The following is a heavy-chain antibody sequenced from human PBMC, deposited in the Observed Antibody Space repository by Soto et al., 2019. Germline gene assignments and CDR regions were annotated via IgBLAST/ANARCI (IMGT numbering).Heavy chain of an antibody. CDR3: ARGADSSGWYLSYFQH. Sequence: ASVKVACKASGYTFTSYGISWVLQAPGQGLEWMGWISAYNGNTNYAQKLQGRVTMTTDTSTSTAYMELRSLRSDDTAVYYCARGADSSGWYLSYFQHWGQGTLVTVSS. J-gene: IGHJ1*01. D-gene: IGHD6-19*01. V-gene: IGHV1-18*01. CDR1: GYTFTSYG. CDR2: ISAYNGNT.